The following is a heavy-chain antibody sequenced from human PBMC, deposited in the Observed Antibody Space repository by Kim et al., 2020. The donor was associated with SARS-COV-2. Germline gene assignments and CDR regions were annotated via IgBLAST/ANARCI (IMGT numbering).Heavy chain of an antibody. J-gene: IGHJ6*02. V-gene: IGHV5-51*01. CDR3: ARHKGSRIVGATLPMDV. CDR2: IYPGDSDT. D-gene: IGHD1-26*01. Sequence: GESLKISCKGSGYSFTSYWIGWVRQMPGKGLEWMGIIYPGDSDTRYSPSFQGQVTISADKSISTAYLQWSSLKASDTAMYYCARHKGSRIVGATLPMDVWGQGTTVTVSS. CDR1: GYSFTSYW.